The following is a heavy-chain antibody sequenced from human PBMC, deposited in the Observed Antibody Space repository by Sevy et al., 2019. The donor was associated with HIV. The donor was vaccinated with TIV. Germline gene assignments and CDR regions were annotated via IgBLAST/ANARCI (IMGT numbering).Heavy chain of an antibody. CDR2: MNPNSGNT. Sequence: ASVKVSCKASGYTFTSYDINWVRQATGQGLEWMGWMNPNSGNTDYAQKFQGRVTMTRNTSISTAYMELSSLRSEDTAVYYCARGLGIGYYYGMDVWGQGTTVTVSS. D-gene: IGHD7-27*01. CDR3: ARGLGIGYYYGMDV. J-gene: IGHJ6*02. CDR1: GYTFTSYD. V-gene: IGHV1-8*01.